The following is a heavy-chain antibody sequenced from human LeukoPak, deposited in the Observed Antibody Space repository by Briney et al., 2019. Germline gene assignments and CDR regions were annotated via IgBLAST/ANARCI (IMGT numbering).Heavy chain of an antibody. CDR1: GFTFSSFA. CDR3: AREALGGGGY. CDR2: ISSNGGGT. J-gene: IGHJ4*02. V-gene: IGHV3-64*04. Sequence: PGGSLRLSCSASGFTFSSFAMHWVRQAPGKGLEYVSAISSNGGGTHYADSVKGRFTISRDNSRNTLYLQMSSLRAEDTAVYHCAREALGGGGYWGQGTLVTVSS. D-gene: IGHD3-10*01.